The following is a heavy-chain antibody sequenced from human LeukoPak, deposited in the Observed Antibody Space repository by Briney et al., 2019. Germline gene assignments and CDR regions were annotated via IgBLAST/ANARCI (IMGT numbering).Heavy chain of an antibody. J-gene: IGHJ2*01. D-gene: IGHD4-17*01. Sequence: PSETLSLTCTVSGYSISSGYYWGWIRQPPGKGLEWIGSIYHSGSTYYNPSLKSRVTISVDTSKNQFSLKLSSVTAADTAVYYCARDYGDWYFDLWGRGTLVTVSS. V-gene: IGHV4-38-2*02. CDR3: ARDYGDWYFDL. CDR2: IYHSGST. CDR1: GYSISSGYY.